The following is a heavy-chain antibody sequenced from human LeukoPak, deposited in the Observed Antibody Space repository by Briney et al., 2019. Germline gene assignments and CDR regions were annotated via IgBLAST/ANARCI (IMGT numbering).Heavy chain of an antibody. V-gene: IGHV3-33*06. D-gene: IGHD1-14*01. Sequence: PGGSLRLSCAASGFTFSSYGMHWVRQAPGKGLEWVAVIWYDGSNKYYADSVKGRFTISRDNSKNTLYLQMNSLRAEDTAVYYCAKDRYNRHDAFDIWGQGTMVTVSP. CDR1: GFTFSSYG. CDR3: AKDRYNRHDAFDI. J-gene: IGHJ3*02. CDR2: IWYDGSNK.